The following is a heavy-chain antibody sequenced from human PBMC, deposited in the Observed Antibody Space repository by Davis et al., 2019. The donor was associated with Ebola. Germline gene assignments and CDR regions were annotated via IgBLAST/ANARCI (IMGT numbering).Heavy chain of an antibody. D-gene: IGHD3-3*01. CDR2: INPNSGGT. J-gene: IGHJ4*02. CDR1: GYTFTGYY. CDR3: AAGLYDFWSGWSFDY. Sequence: AASVKVSCKASGYTFTGYYMHWVRQAPGQGLEWMGWINPNSGGTNYAQKFQGWVTMTRDTSISTAYMELSRLRSDDTAVYYCAAGLYDFWSGWSFDYWGQGTLVTVSS. V-gene: IGHV1-2*04.